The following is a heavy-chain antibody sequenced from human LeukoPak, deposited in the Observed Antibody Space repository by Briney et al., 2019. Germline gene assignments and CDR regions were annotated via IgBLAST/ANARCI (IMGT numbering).Heavy chain of an antibody. J-gene: IGHJ3*02. V-gene: IGHV4-59*01. CDR1: GGSISSYY. Sequence: SETLSLTCTVSGGSISSYYWSWIRQPPGKGLEWIGYIYYSGSTNYNPSLKSRVTISVDTSKSQFSLKLSSVTAADTAVYYCARETGSSFDAFDIWGQGTMVTVSS. CDR3: ARETGSSFDAFDI. D-gene: IGHD1-26*01. CDR2: IYYSGST.